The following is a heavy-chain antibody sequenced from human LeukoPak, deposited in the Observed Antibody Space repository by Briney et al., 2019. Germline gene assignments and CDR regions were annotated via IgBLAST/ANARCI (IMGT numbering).Heavy chain of an antibody. CDR1: GYTFSSYS. D-gene: IGHD3-22*01. Sequence: PGGSLRLSCAASGYTFSSYSINWVRQAPGKGLEWVSSISVRSNYIYYADSVRGRFRISRDDARDSLYLQMNSLRAEDTAVYYCARFLSYYYDSSDSTFDYWGQGTLVTVSS. V-gene: IGHV3-21*01. J-gene: IGHJ4*02. CDR2: ISVRSNYI. CDR3: ARFLSYYYDSSDSTFDY.